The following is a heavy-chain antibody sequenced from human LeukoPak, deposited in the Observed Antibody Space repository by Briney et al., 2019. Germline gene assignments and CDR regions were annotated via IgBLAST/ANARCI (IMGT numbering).Heavy chain of an antibody. J-gene: IGHJ1*01. CDR1: RFTFSNFA. D-gene: IGHD3-22*01. CDR2: ISGSGGTT. V-gene: IGHV3-23*01. Sequence: GGSLRLPCAASRFTFSNFAMSWVRQAPGKGLEWVSAISGSGGTTYYADSVKGRFTFSRDNSKNTLYLQMNSLRAEDTAVYYCAKEEGYYYDSGGYYVEYFQHWGQGTLVTVSS. CDR3: AKEEGYYYDSGGYYVEYFQH.